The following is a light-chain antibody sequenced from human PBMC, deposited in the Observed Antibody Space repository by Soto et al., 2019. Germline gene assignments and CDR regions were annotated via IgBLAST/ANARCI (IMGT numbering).Light chain of an antibody. CDR2: DSS. Sequence: EIVLTQSPATLSLSPGERATLSCRTSQSVGSSLAWYQQKPGQPPRLLIYDSSNRATGIPGRFSGSGSGTYFTLTITSLEPADFAVYYCQQRSLLFNFGGGTK. V-gene: IGKV3-11*01. CDR3: QQRSLLFN. J-gene: IGKJ4*01. CDR1: QSVGSS.